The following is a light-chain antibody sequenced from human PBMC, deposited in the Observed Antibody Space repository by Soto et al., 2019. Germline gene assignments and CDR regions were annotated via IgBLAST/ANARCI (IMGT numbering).Light chain of an antibody. CDR2: RTS. V-gene: IGKV3-15*01. J-gene: IGKJ4*01. CDR1: QSISGN. Sequence: EIVMTQSPATLSVSPGESVTLSCRASQSISGNLAWYQQKPGQAPRLLMLRTSTRATGFPARFSGTGSGTEFNLTISSLQSEDFAIYYCQQYNNWPRATFGGGTKVDIK. CDR3: QQYNNWPRAT.